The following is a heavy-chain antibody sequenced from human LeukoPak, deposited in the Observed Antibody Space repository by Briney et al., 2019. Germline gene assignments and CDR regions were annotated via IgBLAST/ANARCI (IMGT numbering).Heavy chain of an antibody. CDR3: AAYGGKGSYYYMDV. D-gene: IGHD4-23*01. J-gene: IGHJ6*03. CDR1: GFTFTSSA. CDR2: IVVGSGNT. Sequence: GASVKVSCKASGFTFTSSAVQWVRQARGQRLEWIGWIVVGSGNTNYAQKFQERVTITRDMSTSTAYMELSSLRSEDTAVYYCAAYGGKGSYYYMDVWGKGTTVTVSS. V-gene: IGHV1-58*01.